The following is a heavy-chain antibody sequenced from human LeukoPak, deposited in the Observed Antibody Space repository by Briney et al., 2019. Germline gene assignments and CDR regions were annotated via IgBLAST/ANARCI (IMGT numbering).Heavy chain of an antibody. D-gene: IGHD2-2*01. Sequence: GGSLRLSCEASGFTFNNVWMNWVRQAPGKGLEWVSSISSSSSYIYYADSVKGRFTISRDNAKNSLYLQMNSLRAEDTAVYYCARERDYCSSTSCYHYYYGMDVWGQGTTVTVSS. CDR2: ISSSSSYI. CDR3: ARERDYCSSTSCYHYYYGMDV. J-gene: IGHJ6*02. CDR1: GFTFNNVW. V-gene: IGHV3-21*01.